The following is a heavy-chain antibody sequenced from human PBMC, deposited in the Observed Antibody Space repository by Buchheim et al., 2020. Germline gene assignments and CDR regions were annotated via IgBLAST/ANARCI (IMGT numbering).Heavy chain of an antibody. V-gene: IGHV3-7*01. D-gene: IGHD4-17*01. J-gene: IGHJ6*02. CDR2: IRQDGSER. CDR1: GFTFSSYW. Sequence: EVLLVESGGGLVQPGGSLRLSCATSGFTFSSYWMTWVCQAPGKGLEWVAYIRQDGSERYYVDSVKGRFTISRDSAKNSLFLQMNSLTADDTAVYYCANGADVWGQGTT. CDR3: ANGADV.